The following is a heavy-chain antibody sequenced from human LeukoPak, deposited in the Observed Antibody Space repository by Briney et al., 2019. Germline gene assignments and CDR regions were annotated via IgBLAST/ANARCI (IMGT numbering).Heavy chain of an antibody. CDR2: IFYRGTT. CDR1: GDSITSGYYY. J-gene: IGHJ5*02. V-gene: IGHV4-39*07. CDR3: ARDSSWPYYYGSGRGIDP. Sequence: SETLSLTCTVSGDSITSGYYYWGWIRQTPGKGLEWIGSIFYRGTTYFNPSLKSRVTISVDTSRNQFFLKVTSVTAANTAVYYCARDSSWPYYYGSGRGIDPWGQGTLVTVSS. D-gene: IGHD3-10*01.